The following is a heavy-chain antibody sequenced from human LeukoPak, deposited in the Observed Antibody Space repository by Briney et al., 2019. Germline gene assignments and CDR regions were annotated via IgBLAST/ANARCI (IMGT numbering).Heavy chain of an antibody. CDR2: IGTACAT. CDR3: ARGTFGELSA. V-gene: IGHV3-13*01. Sequence: QSGGSLRLSCAASGYTFSSYDMHWVRQATGKGPEWVSGIGTACATYYSGSVKGRFTISRENAKNSVYLQMNSLRAGDTAVYYCARGTFGELSAWGQGTLVTVSS. J-gene: IGHJ5*02. CDR1: GYTFSSYD. D-gene: IGHD3-10*01.